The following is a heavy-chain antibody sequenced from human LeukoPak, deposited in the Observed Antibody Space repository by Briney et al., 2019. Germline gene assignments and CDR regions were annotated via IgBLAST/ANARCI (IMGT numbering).Heavy chain of an antibody. CDR3: LTGDYDFWSGFYSPNHYFDY. J-gene: IGHJ4*02. D-gene: IGHD3-3*01. Sequence: PGGSLSLSCAVSGVTLTSAWMSWVRQAPGKGVEWVGRIKGKTAAGAPDYVASVKGRFTIPRDDSKNTLFLQMNSLKTEDTAVYYCLTGDYDFWSGFYSPNHYFDYWGQGTLVTVSS. CDR1: GVTLTSAW. CDR2: IKGKTAAGAP. V-gene: IGHV3-15*01.